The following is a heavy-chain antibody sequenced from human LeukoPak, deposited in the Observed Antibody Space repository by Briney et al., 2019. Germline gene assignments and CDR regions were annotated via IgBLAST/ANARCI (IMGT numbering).Heavy chain of an antibody. Sequence: SVKVSCKASGGTFSSYAISWVRQAPGQGLEWMGGIIPIFGTANYAQKFQGRVTITADESTSTAYMELSSLRSEDTAVYYCARDLACSSTSCYGNWFDPWGQGTLVTVSS. J-gene: IGHJ5*02. CDR2: IIPIFGTA. CDR3: ARDLACSSTSCYGNWFDP. V-gene: IGHV1-69*01. D-gene: IGHD2-2*01. CDR1: GGTFSSYA.